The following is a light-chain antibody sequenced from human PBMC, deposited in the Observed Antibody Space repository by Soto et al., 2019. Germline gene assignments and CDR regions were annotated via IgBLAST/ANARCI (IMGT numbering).Light chain of an antibody. Sequence: DIQMTQSPSTLSASVGDTVTITCRASQTISRWLAWYQQKPGKAPRLLIYTASTLESGVPSRFSASGSGTEFTLTISSLHPDDFATYYCQEYNKYWTFGQGTKVEVK. CDR2: TAS. J-gene: IGKJ1*01. CDR3: QEYNKYWT. CDR1: QTISRW. V-gene: IGKV1-5*01.